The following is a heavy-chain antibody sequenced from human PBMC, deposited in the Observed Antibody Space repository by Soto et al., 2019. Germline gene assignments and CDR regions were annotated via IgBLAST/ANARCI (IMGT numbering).Heavy chain of an antibody. V-gene: IGHV3-33*01. Sequence: PGGALRLSCAASGFTFSSYGMHWVRQAPGKGLEWVAVIWYDGSNKYYADSVKGRFTISRDNSKNTLYLQMNSLRAEDTAVYYCARCTNRGWYYPTGPFDPWGQGTLVTVSS. CDR1: GFTFSSYG. J-gene: IGHJ5*02. D-gene: IGHD6-19*01. CDR3: ARCTNRGWYYPTGPFDP. CDR2: IWYDGSNK.